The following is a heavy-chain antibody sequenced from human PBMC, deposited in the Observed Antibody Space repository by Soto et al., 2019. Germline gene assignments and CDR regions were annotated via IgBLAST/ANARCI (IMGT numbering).Heavy chain of an antibody. CDR2: ISYTGDT. CDR3: ARHNYGWFDP. D-gene: IGHD3-16*01. V-gene: IGHV4-59*08. J-gene: IGHJ5*02. CDR1: GGSISSYY. Sequence: PLETLSLTCTVSGGSISSYYGSWIRQPPGKDLEWIAYISYTGDTNYNPSLKSRVTISVDTSKNQFSLKLSSVTAADTAVYYCARHNYGWFDPWGQGTLVTVSS.